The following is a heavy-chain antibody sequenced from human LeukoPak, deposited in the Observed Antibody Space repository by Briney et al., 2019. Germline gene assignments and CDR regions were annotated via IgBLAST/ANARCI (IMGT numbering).Heavy chain of an antibody. J-gene: IGHJ5*02. CDR2: FDPEDGET. CDR1: GYTLTELS. CDR3: ATIGAVAGNGGEWFDP. Sequence: ASVKVSCKVSGYTLTELSTHWVRQAPGKGLEWMGGFDPEDGETIYAQKFQGRVTMTEDTSTDTAYMELSSLRSEDTAVYYCATIGAVAGNGGEWFDPWGQGTLVTVSS. V-gene: IGHV1-24*01. D-gene: IGHD6-19*01.